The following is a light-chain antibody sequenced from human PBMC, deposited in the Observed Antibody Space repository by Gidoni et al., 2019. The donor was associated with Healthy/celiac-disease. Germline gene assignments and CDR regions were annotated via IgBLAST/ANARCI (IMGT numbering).Light chain of an antibody. J-gene: IGKJ1*01. V-gene: IGKV3-11*01. CDR1: QSVSSY. CDR3: QQRSNWPPWT. CDR2: DAS. Sequence: EIVLTQSPATLSLSPGEGATLSCRASQSVSSYLAWYQQKPGQAPRLLIYDASTRAHGIPARFSGSGSGTDFTLTISSLEPEDFAVYYCQQRSNWPPWTFGQGTKVEIK.